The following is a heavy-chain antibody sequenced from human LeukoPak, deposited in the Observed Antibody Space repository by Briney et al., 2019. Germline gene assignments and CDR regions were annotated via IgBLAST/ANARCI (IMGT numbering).Heavy chain of an antibody. CDR2: IKLDGSEK. J-gene: IGHJ6*03. D-gene: IGHD2-15*01. CDR1: GFTFSRYW. CDR3: ARPPSAYYYYMDV. V-gene: IGHV3-7*01. Sequence: GGSMRLSCAASGFTFSRYWMSWVRQPPGKGLEWGANIKLDGSEKYYVDSVKGRSTISRDNAKNSLYLQMNSLRAEDTAVYYCARPPSAYYYYMDVWGKGTTVTVSS.